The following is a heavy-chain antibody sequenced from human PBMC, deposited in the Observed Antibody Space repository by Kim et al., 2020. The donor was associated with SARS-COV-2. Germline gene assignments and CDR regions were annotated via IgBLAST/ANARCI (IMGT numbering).Heavy chain of an antibody. J-gene: IGHJ4*02. Sequence: QTLSLTCAVYGGSFSGYYWSWIRQPPGKGLEWIGEINHSGSTNYNPSLKSRVTISVDTSKNQFSLKLSSVTAADTAVYYCARDYGYPLYYFDYWGQGTLVTVSS. V-gene: IGHV4-34*01. D-gene: IGHD5-12*01. CDR2: INHSGST. CDR3: ARDYGYPLYYFDY. CDR1: GGSFSGYY.